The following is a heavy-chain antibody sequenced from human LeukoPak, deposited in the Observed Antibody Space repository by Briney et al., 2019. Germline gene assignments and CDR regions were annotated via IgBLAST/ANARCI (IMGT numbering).Heavy chain of an antibody. CDR2: IYHSGST. J-gene: IGHJ3*02. Sequence: PSETLSLTCAVSGGSISSGGYSWSWIRQPPGKGLEWIGYIYHSGSTYYNPSLKSRVTISVDRPKNQFSLKLSSVTAADTAVYYCARGVTYYYDSSGYQDAFDIWGQGTMVTVSS. V-gene: IGHV4-30-2*01. D-gene: IGHD3-22*01. CDR3: ARGVTYYYDSSGYQDAFDI. CDR1: GGSISSGGYS.